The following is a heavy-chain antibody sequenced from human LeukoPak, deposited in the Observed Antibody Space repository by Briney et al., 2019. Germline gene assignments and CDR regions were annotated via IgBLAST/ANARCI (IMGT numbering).Heavy chain of an antibody. CDR1: GGSFSGYY. V-gene: IGHV4-34*01. CDR3: ARGDCRSTSCYFDY. J-gene: IGHJ4*02. D-gene: IGHD2-2*01. CDR2: INHSGST. Sequence: SETLSLTCTVYGGSFSGYYWSWIRQPPGKGLEWIGEINHSGSTNYNPSLKSRVTISGDTSKNQFSLKLSSVTAADTAVYYCARGDCRSTSCYFDYWGQGTLVTVSS.